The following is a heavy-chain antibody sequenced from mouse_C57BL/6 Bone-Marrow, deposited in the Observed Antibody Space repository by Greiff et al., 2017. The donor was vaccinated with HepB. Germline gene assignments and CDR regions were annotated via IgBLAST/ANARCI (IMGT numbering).Heavy chain of an antibody. CDR2: ISNGGGST. Sequence: EVKLMESGGGLVQPGGSLKLSCAASGFTFSDYYMYWVRQTPEKRLEWVAYISNGGGSTYYPDTVKGRFTISRDNAKNTLYLQMSRLKSEDTAMYYCASQHYDYAAWFAYWGQGTLVTVSA. D-gene: IGHD2-4*01. V-gene: IGHV5-12*01. J-gene: IGHJ3*01. CDR3: ASQHYDYAAWFAY. CDR1: GFTFSDYY.